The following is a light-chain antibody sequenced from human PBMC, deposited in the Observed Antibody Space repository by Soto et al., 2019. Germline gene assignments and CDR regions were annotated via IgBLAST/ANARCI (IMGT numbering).Light chain of an antibody. CDR3: QQANSFPLT. V-gene: IGKV1-12*01. CDR1: QDISSW. J-gene: IGKJ4*01. Sequence: DIQMTQSPSFVSASVGDRVTITCRASQDISSWLAWYQQQPGKAPKLLIYAASSLPSGVPSRFSGSGSGTDFALTISSLQPEDFATYYCQQANSFPLTFGGGTKVEIK. CDR2: AAS.